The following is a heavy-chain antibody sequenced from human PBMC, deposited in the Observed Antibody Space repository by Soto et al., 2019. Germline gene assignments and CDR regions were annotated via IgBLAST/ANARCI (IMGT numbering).Heavy chain of an antibody. V-gene: IGHV3-30-3*01. Sequence: GGSLRLSCAASGFTFSSYAMHWVRQAPGKGLEWVAVISYDGSNKYYADSVKGRFTISRDNSKNTLYLQMNSLRAEDTAVYYCARGQGPWELPTWGQGTLVTVSS. J-gene: IGHJ4*02. D-gene: IGHD1-26*01. CDR1: GFTFSSYA. CDR2: ISYDGSNK. CDR3: ARGQGPWELPT.